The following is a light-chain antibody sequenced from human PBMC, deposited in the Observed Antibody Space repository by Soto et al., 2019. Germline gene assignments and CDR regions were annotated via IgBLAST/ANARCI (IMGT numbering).Light chain of an antibody. CDR1: QSISSW. J-gene: IGKJ2*01. CDR2: DAS. Sequence: DIPMTQSPSTLSASVGDRVTITCWASQSISSWLAWYQQKPGKAPKLLIYDASSLESGVPSRFSGSGSGTEFTLTISSLQPDDFATYYCQQYNSYPWTFGQGTKLEIK. CDR3: QQYNSYPWT. V-gene: IGKV1-5*01.